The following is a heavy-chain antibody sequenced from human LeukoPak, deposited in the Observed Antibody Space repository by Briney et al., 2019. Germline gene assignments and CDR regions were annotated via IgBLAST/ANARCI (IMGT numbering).Heavy chain of an antibody. D-gene: IGHD1-26*01. J-gene: IGHJ4*02. Sequence: AISGGGGSTYYADSVKGRFTISRDYSKNTLYLQVNSLRAEDTAVYYCAKGGKWDVTPFDYWGQGTLVTVSS. V-gene: IGHV3-23*01. CDR3: AKGGKWDVTPFDY. CDR2: ISGGGGST.